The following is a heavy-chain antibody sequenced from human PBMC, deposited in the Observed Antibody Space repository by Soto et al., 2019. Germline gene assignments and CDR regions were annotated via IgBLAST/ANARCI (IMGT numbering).Heavy chain of an antibody. CDR3: TMDDYGGNSAFRDY. D-gene: IGHD4-17*01. V-gene: IGHV3-73*01. CDR1: GFIFSGSA. Sequence: GGSLRLSCATSGFIFSGSAMHWVRQASGKGLEWVGHIRSKSDNYATTYAASVKGRFTISRDDSKNTAYLQMNSLKTEDTAVYYCTMDDYGGNSAFRDYWGQGTLVTVSS. CDR2: IRSKSDNYAT. J-gene: IGHJ4*02.